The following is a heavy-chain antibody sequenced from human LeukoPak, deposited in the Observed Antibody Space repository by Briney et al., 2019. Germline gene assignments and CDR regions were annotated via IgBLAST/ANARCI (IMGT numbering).Heavy chain of an antibody. CDR1: GFAFSTYA. CDR3: AKAGCSSARCYTNY. CDR2: ISYNGSEI. J-gene: IGHJ4*02. D-gene: IGHD2-2*02. V-gene: IGHV3-30*18. Sequence: PGRSLRLSCAASGFAFSTYAMHRVRQAPGKGLEWVAVISYNGSEIYYGDSVKGRFTISRDNSKNTLYLQMNRLRVEDTAVYHCAKAGCSSARCYTNYWGQGTSVTVSS.